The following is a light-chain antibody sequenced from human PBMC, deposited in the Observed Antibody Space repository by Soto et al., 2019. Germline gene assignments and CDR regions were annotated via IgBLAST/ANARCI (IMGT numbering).Light chain of an antibody. Sequence: DIQMTQSPSSLSASVGDRVTITCRASQSISSYLNWYQQKPGKAPKLLIYAASSLQSGVPSRFSGSGSGTDFTLTISSLQPEDFATYYCQQSYITLTFGPGPKWISN. CDR3: QQSYITLT. J-gene: IGKJ3*01. CDR2: AAS. V-gene: IGKV1-39*01. CDR1: QSISSY.